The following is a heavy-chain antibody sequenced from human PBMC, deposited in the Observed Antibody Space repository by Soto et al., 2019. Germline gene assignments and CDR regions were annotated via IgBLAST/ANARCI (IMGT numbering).Heavy chain of an antibody. CDR1: GFTFSSYA. V-gene: IGHV3-23*01. Sequence: GGSLRLSCAASGFTFSSYAMSWVRQAPGKGLEWVSAISGSGGSTYYADSVKGRFTISRDNSKNTLYLQMNSLRAEDTAVYYCAKGYCSSTSCYLVPVEYYSYYMDVWGKGTTVTVSS. CDR3: AKGYCSSTSCYLVPVEYYSYYMDV. CDR2: ISGSGGST. J-gene: IGHJ6*03. D-gene: IGHD2-2*01.